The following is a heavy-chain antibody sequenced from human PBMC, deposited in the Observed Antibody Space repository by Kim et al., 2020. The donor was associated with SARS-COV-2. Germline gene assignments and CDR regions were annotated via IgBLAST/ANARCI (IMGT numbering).Heavy chain of an antibody. CDR2: FSGSGSST. CDR3: AKSVGYFYYYAMDV. CDR1: GFTFSSSA. J-gene: IGHJ6*02. V-gene: IGHV3-23*01. Sequence: GGSLRLSCAASGFTFSSSAMTWVRQAPGKGLEWVSGFSGSGSSTYYADSVKGRFAISRDNSRNTLYLQMNSLRAEDTAVYFCAKSVGYFYYYAMDVWGQGTTVTVSS.